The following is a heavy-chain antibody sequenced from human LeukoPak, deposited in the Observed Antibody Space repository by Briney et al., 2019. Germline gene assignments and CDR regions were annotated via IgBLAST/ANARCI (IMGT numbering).Heavy chain of an antibody. CDR3: ARDDRRKSGSPRWFDP. CDR1: GFTFSSYS. Sequence: PGGSLRLSCAASGFTFSSYSMNWVRQAPGKGLEWVSYISSSSSTIYYADSVKGRFTISRDNAKNSLYLQMNSLRDEDTAVYYCARDDRRKSGSPRWFDPWGQGTLVTVSS. J-gene: IGHJ5*02. D-gene: IGHD1-26*01. V-gene: IGHV3-48*02. CDR2: ISSSSSTI.